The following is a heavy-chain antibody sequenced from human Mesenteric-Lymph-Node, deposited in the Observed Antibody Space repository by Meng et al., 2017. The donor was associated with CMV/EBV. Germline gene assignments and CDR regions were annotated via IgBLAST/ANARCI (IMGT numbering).Heavy chain of an antibody. V-gene: IGHV1-69*05. D-gene: IGHD1-26*01. CDR1: GGTFSSYA. J-gene: IGHJ5*02. Sequence: SVKVSCKASGGTFSSYAISWVRQAPGQGLEWMGGIIPIFGTANYAQKFQGRVTITTDESTSTAYMELSSLRSEDTAVYYCGRQPRGADNWFDPWGQGTLVTVSS. CDR2: IIPIFGTA. CDR3: GRQPRGADNWFDP.